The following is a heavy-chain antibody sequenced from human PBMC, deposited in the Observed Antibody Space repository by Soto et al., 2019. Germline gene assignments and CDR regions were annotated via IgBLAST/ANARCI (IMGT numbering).Heavy chain of an antibody. CDR2: INHSGST. D-gene: IGHD3-10*01. CDR3: ARGRGGLYYYYYMDV. J-gene: IGHJ6*03. CDR1: GVSFSGYY. Sequence: SETLSLTCAVYGVSFSGYYWSWSRRPPGKGLEWIGGINHSGSTNYNPPLKSRVTISVDTSNNQSSLKVSYVTAADTAVYYCARGRGGLYYYYYMDVWGKGATVTVSS. V-gene: IGHV4-34*01.